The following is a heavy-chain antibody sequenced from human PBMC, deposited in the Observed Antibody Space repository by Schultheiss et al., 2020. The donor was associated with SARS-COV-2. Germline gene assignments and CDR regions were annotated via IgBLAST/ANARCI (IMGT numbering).Heavy chain of an antibody. CDR1: GFTFSSYA. Sequence: GGSLRLSCAASGFTFSSYAMHWVRQAPGKGLEWVAVISYDGSNKYYADSVKGRFTISRDNSKNTLYLQMNSLRAEDTAVYYCASSTAMVTFDYWGQGTLVTVSS. D-gene: IGHD5-18*01. J-gene: IGHJ4*02. V-gene: IGHV3-30*04. CDR2: ISYDGSNK. CDR3: ASSTAMVTFDY.